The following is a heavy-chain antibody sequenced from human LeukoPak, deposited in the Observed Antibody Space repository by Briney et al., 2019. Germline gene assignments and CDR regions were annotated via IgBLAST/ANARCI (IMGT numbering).Heavy chain of an antibody. CDR2: INPNSGGT. CDR1: GYTFTGYY. CDR3: ARDLLFNWFDP. Sequence: ASVKVSCKASGYTFTGYYMHWVRQAPGQGLEWMGWINPNSGGTNYAQKLQGRVTMTRDTSISTAYMELSSLRSDDTAVYYCARDLLFNWFDPWGQGTLVTVSS. J-gene: IGHJ5*02. D-gene: IGHD3-10*01. V-gene: IGHV1-2*02.